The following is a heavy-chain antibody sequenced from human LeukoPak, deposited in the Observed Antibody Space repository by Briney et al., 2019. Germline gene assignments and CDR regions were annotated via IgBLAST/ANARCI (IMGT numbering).Heavy chain of an antibody. D-gene: IGHD5-12*01. CDR1: GFTFSSYA. CDR2: ISSNGGST. J-gene: IGHJ4*02. Sequence: PGGSLRLSCSASGFTFSSYAMHWVRQAPGKGLEYVSSISSNGGSTYYADSAKGRFTISRDNSKNTLFLQMSSLRTEDTAVYYCASPYSGYDSNFDHRRQATLLTVSS. V-gene: IGHV3-64D*06. CDR3: ASPYSGYDSNFDH.